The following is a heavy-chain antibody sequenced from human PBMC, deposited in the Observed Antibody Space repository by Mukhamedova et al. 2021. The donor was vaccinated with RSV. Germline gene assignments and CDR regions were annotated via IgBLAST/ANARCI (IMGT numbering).Heavy chain of an antibody. V-gene: IGHV3-30*02. CDR3: AKDLDRYSGSYVGCVY. Sequence: TISRDNSKNTLYLQMNSLRAEDTAVYYCAKDLDRYSGSYVGCVYWGQGTLVTVSS. J-gene: IGHJ4*02. D-gene: IGHD1-26*01.